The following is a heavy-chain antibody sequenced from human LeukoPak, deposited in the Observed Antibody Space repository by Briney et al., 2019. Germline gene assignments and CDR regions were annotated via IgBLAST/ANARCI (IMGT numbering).Heavy chain of an antibody. CDR1: GATVDSNY. CDR3: ARDFSGY. Sequence: GRSLRLSCAVSGATVDSNYMSWVRHAPRKWREWVSAIYAGGSTYYTDSVRGRFTISRDNSKNTLYLQMNSLRAEDRARYYCARDFSGYWGRGTLVTVSS. CDR2: IYAGGST. D-gene: IGHD2-15*01. V-gene: IGHV3-66*02. J-gene: IGHJ4*02.